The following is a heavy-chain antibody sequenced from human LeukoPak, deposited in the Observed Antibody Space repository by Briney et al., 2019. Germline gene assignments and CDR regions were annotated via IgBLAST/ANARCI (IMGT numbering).Heavy chain of an antibody. D-gene: IGHD3-9*01. Sequence: PGGSLRLSCAASGFLYNSYWMTLIRQTPGKGLEWVASIERDGSKKYYVDSVKGRFTISRNNADNSLFLQMNNLRADDTAIYYCARPSILGPDTDYWGRGTLVTVSS. J-gene: IGHJ4*02. CDR3: ARPSILGPDTDY. V-gene: IGHV3-7*01. CDR2: IERDGSKK. CDR1: GFLYNSYW.